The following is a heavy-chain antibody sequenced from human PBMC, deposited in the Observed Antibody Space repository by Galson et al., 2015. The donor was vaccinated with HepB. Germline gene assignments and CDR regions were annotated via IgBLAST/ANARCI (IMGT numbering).Heavy chain of an antibody. CDR1: GYTFTSYD. V-gene: IGHV1-8*01. Sequence: SVKVSCKASGYTFTSYDINWVRQATGQGLEWMGKFQGRATMTRHTSISTAYMELSSLRSEDTAVYYCARGNSGWASFDYWGQGTLVTVSS. J-gene: IGHJ4*02. D-gene: IGHD6-19*01. CDR3: ARGNSGWASFDY.